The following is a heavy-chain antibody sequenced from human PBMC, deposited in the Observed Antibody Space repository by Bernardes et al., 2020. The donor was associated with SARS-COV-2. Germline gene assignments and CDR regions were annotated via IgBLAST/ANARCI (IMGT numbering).Heavy chain of an antibody. J-gene: IGHJ5*02. CDR2: INPNSGGT. Sequence: ASVKVSCKASGYTFTGYYMHWVRQAPGQGLEWMGWINPNSGGTNYARKFQGRVTMTTDTSTSTAYMELRSLRSDDTAVYYCARPGGSGSYQRGWFDPWGQGTLVTVSS. V-gene: IGHV1-2*02. D-gene: IGHD3-10*01. CDR1: GYTFTGYY. CDR3: ARPGGSGSYQRGWFDP.